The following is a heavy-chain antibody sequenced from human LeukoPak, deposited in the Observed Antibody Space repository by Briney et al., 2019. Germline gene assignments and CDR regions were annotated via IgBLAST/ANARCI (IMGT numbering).Heavy chain of an antibody. D-gene: IGHD6-6*01. J-gene: IGHJ6*02. V-gene: IGHV3-33*01. CDR3: ARAFYSNSSAYYYYYSMDV. CDR2: IWYGGSNK. Sequence: GGSLRLSCAASGFTFSSYGMHWVRQAPGKGLEWVAVIWYGGSNKYYADSVKGRFTISRDNSKNTLYLQMNSLRAEDTAVYYCARAFYSNSSAYYYYYSMDVWGQGTTVTVSS. CDR1: GFTFSSYG.